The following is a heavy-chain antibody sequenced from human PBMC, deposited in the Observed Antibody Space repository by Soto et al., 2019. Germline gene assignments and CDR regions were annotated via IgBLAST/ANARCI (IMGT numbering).Heavy chain of an antibody. CDR1: GFTFSSYA. Sequence: PGGSLRLSCAASGFTFSSYAMSWVRQAPGKGLEWVSAISGSGGSTYYADSVKGRFTISRDNSKNTLYLQMNSLRAEDTAVYYCAKDLVWSDTAMVGYYFDYWGQGTLVTVSS. CDR3: AKDLVWSDTAMVGYYFDY. CDR2: ISGSGGST. V-gene: IGHV3-23*01. D-gene: IGHD5-18*01. J-gene: IGHJ4*02.